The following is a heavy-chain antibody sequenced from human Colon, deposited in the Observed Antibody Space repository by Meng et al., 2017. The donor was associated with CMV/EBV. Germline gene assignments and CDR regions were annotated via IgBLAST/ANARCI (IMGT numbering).Heavy chain of an antibody. CDR1: GYTFSNYG. J-gene: IGHJ4*02. Sequence: QVQLVQSGAEMKKPGASVKVSCKASGYTFSNYGISWLRQAPGQGLEWIGWISAYNGNTNYAQNFQGRLTVTTDTSTNTAYMELTRLRSDDTAVYFCARGGYISSWYVAPDYWGQGTLVTVSS. V-gene: IGHV1-18*01. D-gene: IGHD6-13*01. CDR2: ISAYNGNT. CDR3: ARGGYISSWYVAPDY.